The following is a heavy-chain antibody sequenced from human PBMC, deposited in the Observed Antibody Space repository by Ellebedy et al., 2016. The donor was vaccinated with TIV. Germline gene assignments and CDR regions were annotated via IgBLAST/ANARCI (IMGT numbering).Heavy chain of an antibody. CDR1: GFTFDDYA. Sequence: GESLKISCAASGFTFDDYAMHWVRQAPGKGLEWVSLISGDGGSTYYADSVKGRFTISRDNSKNTLYLQMNSLRAEDTAVYYCTRRGVSGDYGSPGDYWGPGTLVTVSS. J-gene: IGHJ4*02. CDR3: TRRGVSGDYGSPGDY. D-gene: IGHD3-22*01. CDR2: ISGDGGST. V-gene: IGHV3-43*02.